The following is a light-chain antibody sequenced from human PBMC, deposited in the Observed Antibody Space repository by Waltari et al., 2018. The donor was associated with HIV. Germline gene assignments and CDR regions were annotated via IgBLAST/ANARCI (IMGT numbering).Light chain of an antibody. V-gene: IGLV2-14*03. CDR1: NSDIGTYNY. CDR2: EVT. CDR3: SSYASTRSLI. Sequence: QSALTQPASVSGSPGQSITISCTGTNSDIGTYNYVSWYQQHPGTAPKLIIYEVTHRPSGVSTRFSGSKSGNTASLIISGLQAEDEADYFCSSYASTRSLIFGGGTELTVL. J-gene: IGLJ2*01.